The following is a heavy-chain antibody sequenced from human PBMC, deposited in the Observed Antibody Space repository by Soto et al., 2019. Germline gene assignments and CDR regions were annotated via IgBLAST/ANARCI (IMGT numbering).Heavy chain of an antibody. V-gene: IGHV1-46*01. J-gene: IGHJ4*02. CDR2: INPSGGST. Sequence: ASVKVSCKASGYTFTNYYMHWVRQAPGQGLEWMGIINPSGGSTSYAQKFQGRVTMTRDTSTSTVYMELSSLRSEDTAVYYCARDRGYSYGDVGFDYWGQGTLVTVSS. CDR3: ARDRGYSYGDVGFDY. CDR1: GYTFTNYY. D-gene: IGHD5-18*01.